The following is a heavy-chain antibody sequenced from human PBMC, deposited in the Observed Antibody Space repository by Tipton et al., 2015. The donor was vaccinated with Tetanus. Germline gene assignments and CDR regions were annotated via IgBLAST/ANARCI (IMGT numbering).Heavy chain of an antibody. J-gene: IGHJ4*02. Sequence: LRLSCTVSGASIRGGTFYWGWIRQPPGKGLEWIGSIYESGDTYYIPSLKSRVTISVDTSTTQFSLTLNSMAAADTGVYYCARHQSGYFTPFDSWGQGKLVTVSS. CDR3: ARHQSGYFTPFDS. V-gene: IGHV4-39*01. CDR2: IYESGDT. D-gene: IGHD3-3*01. CDR1: GASIRGGTFY.